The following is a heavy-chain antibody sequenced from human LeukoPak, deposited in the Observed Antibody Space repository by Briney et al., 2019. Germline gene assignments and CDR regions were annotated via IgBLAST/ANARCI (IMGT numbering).Heavy chain of an antibody. D-gene: IGHD6-19*01. J-gene: IGHJ4*02. V-gene: IGHV4-61*02. CDR2: ISSSGIT. CDR1: GDSFSSGSYH. CDR3: ARTGYSSGRYRGGVDY. Sequence: PSETLSLTCTVSGDSFSSGSYHWSWIRQPAGKGLEWIGRISSSGITNYNPSLKSRVTISLDTSKNQFSLNLNSVTAADTAVYYCARTGYSSGRYRGGVDYWGQGTLVTVSS.